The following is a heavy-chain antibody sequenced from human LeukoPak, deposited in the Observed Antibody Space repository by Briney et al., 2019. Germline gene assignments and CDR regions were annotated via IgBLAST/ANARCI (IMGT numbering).Heavy chain of an antibody. Sequence: SVKVSCKDSGFTFTSSAVQWVRQARGQRLEWIGWIVVGSGNTNYAQKFQERVTITRDMSTSTAYMELSSLRSEDTAVYYCVALGTYYYDSSGYYFDYWGQGTLVTVSS. J-gene: IGHJ4*02. CDR2: IVVGSGNT. CDR1: GFTFTSSA. D-gene: IGHD3-22*01. V-gene: IGHV1-58*01. CDR3: VALGTYYYDSSGYYFDY.